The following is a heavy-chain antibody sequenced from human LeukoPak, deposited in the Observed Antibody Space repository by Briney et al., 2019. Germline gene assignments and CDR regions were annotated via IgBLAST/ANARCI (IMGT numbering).Heavy chain of an antibody. D-gene: IGHD3-22*01. CDR1: GYSFTSYW. CDR3: ASPLGSSGYHKT. CDR2: IFPGDSDT. V-gene: IGHV5-51*01. Sequence: KNGESLKISCKGSGYSFTSYWISWVRQMPGKGLEWMGIIFPGDSDTRYSPTFQGQVTISVDKSISTAYLQWSSLKASDTAMYYCASPLGSSGYHKTWGQGTLVTVSS. J-gene: IGHJ4*02.